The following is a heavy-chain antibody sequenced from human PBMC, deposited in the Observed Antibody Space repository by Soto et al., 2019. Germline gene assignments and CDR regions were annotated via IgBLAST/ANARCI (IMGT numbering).Heavy chain of an antibody. CDR1: GGSFSGYY. CDR2: INHSGST. V-gene: IGHV4-34*01. D-gene: IGHD2-15*01. J-gene: IGHJ4*02. CDR3: ARRKMVAATRHLDY. Sequence: QVQLQQWGAGLLKPSETLSLTCAVYGGSFSGYYWSWIRQPPGKGLEWIGEINHSGSTNYNPSLKSRVTISVDTSKKQFSLKLSSVTAADTAVYYCARRKMVAATRHLDYWGQGTLVTVSS.